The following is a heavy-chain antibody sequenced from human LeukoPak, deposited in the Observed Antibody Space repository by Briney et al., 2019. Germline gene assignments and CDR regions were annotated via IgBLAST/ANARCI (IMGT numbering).Heavy chain of an antibody. Sequence: ASVKVSCKVSGYTLTELSMHWVRQAPGKGLEWMGGFDPGNGETIYAQNFQGRVTMTEDTSTDTAYLELSSLTSEDTAMYYCAAGGIYSLLDYWGQGTLVTVSP. D-gene: IGHD2-15*01. J-gene: IGHJ4*02. CDR3: AAGGIYSLLDY. CDR2: FDPGNGET. CDR1: GYTLTELS. V-gene: IGHV1-24*01.